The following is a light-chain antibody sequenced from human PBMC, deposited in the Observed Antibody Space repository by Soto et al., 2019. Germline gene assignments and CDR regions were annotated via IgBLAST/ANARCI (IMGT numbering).Light chain of an antibody. CDR1: QSISNN. CDR2: GAS. CDR3: QQYNNWPPWT. J-gene: IGKJ1*01. Sequence: EIVMTQSPATLSVSPGERATLSCRASQSISNNLAWYQQKPGQAPSLLIYGASTRATGIPARFSGSGSETEFTLNISSLKSEDFAVYYCQQYNNWPPWTFGQGTKVEI. V-gene: IGKV3-15*01.